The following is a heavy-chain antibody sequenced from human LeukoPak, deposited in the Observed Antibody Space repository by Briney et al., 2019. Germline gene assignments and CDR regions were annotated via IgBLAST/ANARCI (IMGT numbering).Heavy chain of an antibody. CDR3: ARHGGYSSSSLAY. Sequence: SETLSPTCTVSGGSISSSSYYWGWIRQPPGKGLEWIGSVYYTGSTYYNPSLKSRVTISVDTSKNQFSLKLSSVSAADTAVYYCARHGGYSSSSLAYWGQGTLVTVS. CDR2: VYYTGST. D-gene: IGHD6-6*01. V-gene: IGHV4-39*01. J-gene: IGHJ4*02. CDR1: GGSISSSSYY.